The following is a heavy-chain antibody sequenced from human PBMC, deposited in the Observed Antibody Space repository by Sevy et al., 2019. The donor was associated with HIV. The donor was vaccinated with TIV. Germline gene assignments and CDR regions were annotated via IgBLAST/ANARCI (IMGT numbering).Heavy chain of an antibody. CDR1: GFTFGDYC. D-gene: IGHD1-26*01. V-gene: IGHV3-49*04. CDR3: TRWSGSQSIFDY. Sequence: GGSLRLSCATSGFTFGDYCMSWVRQAPGKGLEWISFFKSKAHGGTAENAASVKDRFTISRDASKGIVYLQMNNLKTEETAVYFCTRWSGSQSIFDYWGQGTLVTVSS. CDR2: FKSKAHGGTA. J-gene: IGHJ4*02.